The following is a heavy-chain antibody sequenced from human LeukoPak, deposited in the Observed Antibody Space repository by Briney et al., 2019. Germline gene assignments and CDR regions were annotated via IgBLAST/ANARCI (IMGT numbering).Heavy chain of an antibody. Sequence: TSGGSLRLSCAASGFSFNSHSMNWVRQAPGKGLEWVSYISSSSSYTKYGDSVKGRFTISRDNAKNSLYLQVNSLRAEDTAVYYCARGTGTTAYFDYWGQGTLVTVSS. CDR3: ARGTGTTAYFDY. CDR2: ISSSSSYT. CDR1: GFSFNSHS. V-gene: IGHV3-21*05. D-gene: IGHD1-1*01. J-gene: IGHJ4*02.